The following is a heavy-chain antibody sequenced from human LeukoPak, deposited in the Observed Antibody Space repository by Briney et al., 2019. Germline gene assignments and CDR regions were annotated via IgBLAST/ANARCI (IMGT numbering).Heavy chain of an antibody. V-gene: IGHV4-4*07. Sequence: SETLSLTCTVSGGSISSYYWSWIRQPAGKGLEWIGRIYTSGSTNYNPSPKSRVTMSVDTSKNQFSLKLSSVTAADTAVYYCASLKPMVREWAFDIWGQGTMVTVSS. J-gene: IGHJ3*02. CDR3: ASLKPMVREWAFDI. D-gene: IGHD3-10*01. CDR1: GGSISSYY. CDR2: IYTSGST.